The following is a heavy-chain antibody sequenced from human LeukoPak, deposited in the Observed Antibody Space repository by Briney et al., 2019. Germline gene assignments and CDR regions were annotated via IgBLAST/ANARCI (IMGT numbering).Heavy chain of an antibody. J-gene: IGHJ4*02. V-gene: IGHV3-21*01. D-gene: IGHD6-13*01. CDR2: ISSSSSYI. Sequence: GGSLRLSCAASGFTFSSYSMNWVRQAPGKGLEWVSSISSSSSYIYYADSVKGRFTISRDNAKNSLYLQMNSLRAEDTAVYYGARESKGSSTIDYWGQGTLVTVSS. CDR3: ARESKGSSTIDY. CDR1: GFTFSSYS.